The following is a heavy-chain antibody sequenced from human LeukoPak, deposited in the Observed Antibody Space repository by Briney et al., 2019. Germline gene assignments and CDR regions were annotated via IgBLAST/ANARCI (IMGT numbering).Heavy chain of an antibody. V-gene: IGHV3-74*01. D-gene: IGHD6-13*01. J-gene: IGHJ4*02. CDR1: GFTLSNYW. Sequence: GGSLKLSCAASGFTLSNYWMHWVRQGPGKGLVWVSRVSNDGSSTAYADSVRGRFTISRDNAKNTLYLQMNSLRAEGTAVYYCVGAAADTTPRPWGQGTLVTVSS. CDR3: VGAAADTTPRP. CDR2: VSNDGSST.